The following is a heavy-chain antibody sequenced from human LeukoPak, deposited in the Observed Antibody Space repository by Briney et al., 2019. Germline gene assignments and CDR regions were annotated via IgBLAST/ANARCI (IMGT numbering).Heavy chain of an antibody. D-gene: IGHD3-22*01. J-gene: IGHJ2*01. CDR2: INQDGREK. Sequence: PGGSLRLSCAVSGFTFSTYWMSWVRQAPGKGLEWVANINQDGREKFYVDSVKGRFTISRDNAKNSLYLQMNSLRAEDTAVYYCAKDRKRSYYDSWWRYFDLWGRGTLVTVSS. CDR1: GFTFSTYW. V-gene: IGHV3-7*01. CDR3: AKDRKRSYYDSWWRYFDL.